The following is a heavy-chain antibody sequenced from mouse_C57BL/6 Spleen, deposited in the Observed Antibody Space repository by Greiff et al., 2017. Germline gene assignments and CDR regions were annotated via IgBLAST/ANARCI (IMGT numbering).Heavy chain of an antibody. D-gene: IGHD2-2*01. Sequence: EVQRVESGGGLVKPGGSLKLSCAASGFTFSDYGIHWVRQAPEKGLEWVAYISSGSSTIYYADTVKGRFPISRDNAKNTLFLQMTSLRSEDTAMYYCARNGYDVDWYFDVWGTGTTVTVSS. V-gene: IGHV5-17*01. CDR1: GFTFSDYG. CDR2: ISSGSSTI. CDR3: ARNGYDVDWYFDV. J-gene: IGHJ1*03.